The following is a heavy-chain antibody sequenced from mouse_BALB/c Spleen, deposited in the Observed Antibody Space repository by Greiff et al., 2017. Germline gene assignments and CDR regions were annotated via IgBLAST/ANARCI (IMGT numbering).Heavy chain of an antibody. J-gene: IGHJ4*01. V-gene: IGHV2-9*02. D-gene: IGHD2-1*01. Sequence: QVQLKESGPGLVAPSQSLSITCTVSGFSLTSYGVHWVRQPPGKGLEWLGVIWAGGSTNYNSALMSRLSISKDNSKSQVFLKMNSLQTDDTAMYYCARDNYGNVYYAMDYWGQGTSVTVSS. CDR2: IWAGGST. CDR1: GFSLTSYG. CDR3: ARDNYGNVYYAMDY.